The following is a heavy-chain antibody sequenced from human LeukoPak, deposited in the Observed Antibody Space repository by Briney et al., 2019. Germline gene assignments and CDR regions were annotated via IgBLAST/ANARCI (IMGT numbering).Heavy chain of an antibody. D-gene: IGHD3-16*01. CDR3: ARGGGLDV. Sequence: RGSLRLSCVASGFTFSTYGMHWVRQAPGKGLEWVASINHNGNVNYYVDSVKGRFTISRDNAKNSLYLQMSNLRAEDTAVYFCARGGGLDVWGQGATVTVSS. CDR1: GFTFSTYG. CDR2: INHNGNVN. V-gene: IGHV3-7*03. J-gene: IGHJ6*02.